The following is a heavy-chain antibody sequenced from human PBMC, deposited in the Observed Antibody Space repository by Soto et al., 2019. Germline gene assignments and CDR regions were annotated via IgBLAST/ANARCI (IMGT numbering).Heavy chain of an antibody. Sequence: QVTLKESGPVLVKPTETLTLTCTVSGFSLSNVRMGVSWIRQPPGKALEWLAHIFSDDDKSYNSSLKTRLTISKDTPKSEVVLIMSNTEPVDPGTYYCARQNVIVIETYYYAVAVWGQATAVTVSS. CDR2: IFSDDDK. CDR3: ARQNVIVIETYYYAVAV. D-gene: IGHD2-21*01. CDR1: GFSLSNVRMG. V-gene: IGHV2-26*01. J-gene: IGHJ6*02.